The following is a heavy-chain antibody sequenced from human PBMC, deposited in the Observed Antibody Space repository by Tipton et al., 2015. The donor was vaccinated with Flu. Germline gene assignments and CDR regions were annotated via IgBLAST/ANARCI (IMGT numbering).Heavy chain of an antibody. CDR3: ARLSYYDVDLKNFYFDY. V-gene: IGHV4-39*01. D-gene: IGHD3-10*02. CDR2: IYPSGTT. CDR1: SGSIRSTNYF. J-gene: IGHJ4*02. Sequence: CTVSSGSIRSTNYFCAWIRQPPGKRLELIGSIYPSGTTYYNPSLKSRVTISVDTSKGQFSLKLRSVTAADTAVYYCARLSYYDVDLKNFYFDYWGQGALVTVSS.